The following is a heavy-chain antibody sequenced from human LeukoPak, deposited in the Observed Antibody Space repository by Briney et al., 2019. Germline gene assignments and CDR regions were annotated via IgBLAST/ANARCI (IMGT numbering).Heavy chain of an antibody. CDR3: ARSIMITFGGVYYFDY. CDR2: IIPIFGTA. Sequence: ASVKVSCKASGYTFTGYYMHWVRQAPGQGLEWMGGIIPIFGTANYAQKFQGRVTITTDESTSTAYMELSSLRSEDTAVYYCARSIMITFGGVYYFDYWGQGTLVTVSS. V-gene: IGHV1-69*05. D-gene: IGHD3-16*01. CDR1: GYTFTGYY. J-gene: IGHJ4*02.